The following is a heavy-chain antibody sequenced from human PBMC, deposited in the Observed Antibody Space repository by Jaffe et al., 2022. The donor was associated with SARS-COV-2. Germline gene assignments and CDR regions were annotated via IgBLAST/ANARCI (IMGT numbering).Heavy chain of an antibody. V-gene: IGHV4-4*02. J-gene: IGHJ6*02. Sequence: QVQLQESGPGLVKPSGTLSLTCAVSGGSISSSNWWSWVRQPPGKGLEWIGEIYHSGSTNYNPSLKSRVTISVDKSKNQFSLKLSSVTAADTAVYYCARGSLGARGSPYYYYGMDVWGQGTTVTVSS. CDR2: IYHSGST. CDR3: ARGSLGARGSPYYYYGMDV. D-gene: IGHD3-10*01. CDR1: GGSISSSNW.